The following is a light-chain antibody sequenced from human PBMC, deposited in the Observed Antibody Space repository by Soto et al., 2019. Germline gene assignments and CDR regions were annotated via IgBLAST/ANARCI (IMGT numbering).Light chain of an antibody. CDR3: QQYNNWPWT. Sequence: EIVMTQSPATLSVSPGGRATLSCRASQSISDTLAWYQQKPGQAPRLLIHGASTRATGFPARFSGSGSGTDFTLTISSLQSEDFAVYCCQQYNNWPWTFGQGTKVDI. J-gene: IGKJ1*01. CDR2: GAS. V-gene: IGKV3-15*01. CDR1: QSISDT.